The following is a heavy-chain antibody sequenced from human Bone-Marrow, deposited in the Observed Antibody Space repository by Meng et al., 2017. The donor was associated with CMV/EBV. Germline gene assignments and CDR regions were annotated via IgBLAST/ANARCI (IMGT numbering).Heavy chain of an antibody. D-gene: IGHD3-10*01. CDR3: TTSMVRGVIITGPLGY. V-gene: IGHV3-15*01. CDR2: IKSKTDGGTT. J-gene: IGHJ4*02. CDR1: GFTSSNAW. Sequence: GESLKISCASSGFTSSNAWMSWVRQAPGKGLEWVGRIKSKTDGGTTDYAAPVKGRFTISRDDSKNTLYLQMNSLKTEDTAVYYCTTSMVRGVIITGPLGYWGQGTQVTVSS.